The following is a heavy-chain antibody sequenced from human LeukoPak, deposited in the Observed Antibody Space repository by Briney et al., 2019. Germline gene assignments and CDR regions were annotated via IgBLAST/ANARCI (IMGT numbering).Heavy chain of an antibody. J-gene: IGHJ4*02. CDR1: GFTFSSYS. CDR2: ISSSSSYI. Sequence: GGSLRLSCAASGFTFSSYSMNWVRQAPGKGLEWVSSISSSSSYIYYADSVKGRFTISRDNSKNTLYLQMNSLRAEDTAVYYCAKGGSSWYWGQGTLVTVSS. V-gene: IGHV3-21*04. CDR3: AKGGSSWY. D-gene: IGHD6-13*01.